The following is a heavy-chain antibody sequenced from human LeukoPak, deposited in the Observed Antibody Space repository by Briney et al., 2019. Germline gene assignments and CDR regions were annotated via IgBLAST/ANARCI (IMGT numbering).Heavy chain of an antibody. CDR1: GYTFTSYG. V-gene: IGHV1-46*01. Sequence: GASVKVSRKASGYTFTSYGISWVRQAPGQGLEWMGMVNPSGDSTNYAQNFQGRVTMTGDTSTSTVYMELSSLRSEDTAVYYCARVRDGYNDAYDIWGQGTMVTVTS. CDR3: ARVRDGYNDAYDI. CDR2: VNPSGDST. D-gene: IGHD5-24*01. J-gene: IGHJ3*02.